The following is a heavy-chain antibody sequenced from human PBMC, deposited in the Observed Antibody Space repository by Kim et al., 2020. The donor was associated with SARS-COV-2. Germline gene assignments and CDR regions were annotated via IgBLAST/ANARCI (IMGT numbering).Heavy chain of an antibody. J-gene: IGHJ4*02. V-gene: IGHV4-39*01. Sequence: SETLSLTCTVSGGSISSSSYYWGWIRQPPGKGLEWIGSIYYSGSTYYNPSLKSRVTISVDTSKNQFSLKLSSVTAADTAVYYCARLWWELQWGQGTLVTVSS. CDR2: IYYSGST. D-gene: IGHD1-26*01. CDR3: ARLWWELQ. CDR1: GGSISSSSYY.